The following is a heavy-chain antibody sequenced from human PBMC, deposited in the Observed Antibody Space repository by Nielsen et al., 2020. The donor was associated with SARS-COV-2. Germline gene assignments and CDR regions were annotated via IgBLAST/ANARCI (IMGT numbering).Heavy chain of an antibody. CDR1: GYTFTSYY. CDR3: ATAPSITGTPVDYYYYYGMDV. V-gene: IGHV1-46*01. J-gene: IGHJ6*02. D-gene: IGHD1-20*01. CDR2: INPSGGST. Sequence: ASVKVSCKASGYTFTSYYMHWVRQAPGQGLEWMGIINPSGGSTSYAQKFQGRVTMTEDTSTDTAYVELSSLRSEDTAVYYCATAPSITGTPVDYYYYYGMDVWGQGTTVTVSS.